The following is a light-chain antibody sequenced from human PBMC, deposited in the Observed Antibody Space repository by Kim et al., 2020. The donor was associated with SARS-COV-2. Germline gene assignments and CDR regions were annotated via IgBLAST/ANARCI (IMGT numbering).Light chain of an antibody. V-gene: IGKV4-1*01. CDR2: WAS. CDR1: QSVQHSSNNKNY. J-gene: IGKJ2*01. CDR3: QQYYSTPYT. Sequence: DIVMTQSPDSLAVSLGERATINCKSSQSVQHSSNNKNYLTWYQQKPGQPPRLLIYWASTRESGVPDRFSGSGSGTDFTLTISSLQAEDVAVYYCQQYYSTPYTFGQGTKLEI.